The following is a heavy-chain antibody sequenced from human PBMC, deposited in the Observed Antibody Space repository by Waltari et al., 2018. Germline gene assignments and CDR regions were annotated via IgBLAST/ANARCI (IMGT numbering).Heavy chain of an antibody. D-gene: IGHD3-9*01. CDR2: ISSTGTTI. V-gene: IGHV3-48*01. Sequence: FSTYSMNWVRQAPGKGLEWVAYISSTGTTIYYTDSVQGRFTISRTNAQNSLYLQMNSLRAEDTAVYYCAREIRGTGYFPDAFDIWGQGTMVTVSS. CDR1: FSTYS. J-gene: IGHJ3*02. CDR3: AREIRGTGYFPDAFDI.